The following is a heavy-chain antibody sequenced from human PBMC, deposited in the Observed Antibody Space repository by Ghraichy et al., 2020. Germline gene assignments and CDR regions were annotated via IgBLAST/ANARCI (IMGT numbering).Heavy chain of an antibody. CDR2: ISYDGSNK. V-gene: IGHV3-30*18. Sequence: GGSLRLSCAASGFTFSSYGMHWVRQAPGKGLEWVAVISYDGSNKYYADSVKGRFTISRDNSKNTLYLQMNSLRAEDTAVYYCAKGPYYDFWSGYYASPFDYWGQGTLVTVSS. D-gene: IGHD3-3*01. CDR1: GFTFSSYG. CDR3: AKGPYYDFWSGYYASPFDY. J-gene: IGHJ4*02.